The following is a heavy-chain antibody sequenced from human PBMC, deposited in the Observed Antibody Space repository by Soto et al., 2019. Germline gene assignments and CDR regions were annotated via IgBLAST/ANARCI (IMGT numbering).Heavy chain of an antibody. J-gene: IGHJ3*02. Sequence: XSLKVSCKASGYTFTNYGISWMRQAPGQGLEWMGWISAHNGNTNCAQKVQGRVTMTTDTSTSTAYMELRSLTYDGTAVYFCARDPGIAVVTDAFDIWGQGTMVTGSS. CDR2: ISAHNGNT. V-gene: IGHV1-18*04. D-gene: IGHD6-19*01. CDR1: GYTFTNYG. CDR3: ARDPGIAVVTDAFDI.